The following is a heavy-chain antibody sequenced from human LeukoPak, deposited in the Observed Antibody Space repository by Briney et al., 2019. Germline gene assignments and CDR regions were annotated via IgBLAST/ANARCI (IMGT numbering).Heavy chain of an antibody. V-gene: IGHV1-2*02. D-gene: IGHD3-22*01. CDR1: VYTFTSYG. CDR2: ISPTRYGI. Sequence: ASVKVSCKASVYTFTSYGISWVRQAPGQGLEWMGWISPTRYGINYAQKFQSRVTMNRDTSISTAYMELSRLRSDDTAVYYCARDHPHSSCYPKGFYYYYYYMDVWGKGTTVTVSS. J-gene: IGHJ6*03. CDR3: ARDHPHSSCYPKGFYYYYYYMDV.